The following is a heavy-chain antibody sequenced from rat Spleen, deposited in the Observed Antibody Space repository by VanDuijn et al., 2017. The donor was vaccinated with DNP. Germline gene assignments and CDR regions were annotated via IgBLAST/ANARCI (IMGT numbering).Heavy chain of an antibody. Sequence: EVQLVESGGGLVQPGRSLKVSCEASGFTFSDYNVAWVRQAPKKGLEWVATIFYDGARTYYRDSVKGRFTISRDNAKSTLYLQMDSLRSEDTATYYCARHGGTTVPFDYWGQGVMVTVSS. D-gene: IGHD1-1*01. J-gene: IGHJ2*01. CDR1: GFTFSDYN. CDR2: IFYDGART. CDR3: ARHGGTTVPFDY. V-gene: IGHV5-7*01.